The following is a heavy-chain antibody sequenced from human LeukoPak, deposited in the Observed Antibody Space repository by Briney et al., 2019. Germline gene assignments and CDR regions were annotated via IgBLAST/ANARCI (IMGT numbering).Heavy chain of an antibody. V-gene: IGHV3-33*01. D-gene: IGHD3-10*01. Sequence: PGGSLRLSCAASGLTFSGYTMHWARQAPGKGLEWVAVLWSDGSTKYYADSVKGRFTISRDNFKNTLYLQMNSLRADDTAVYYCARRFLTGSGGNWFDPWGQGTLVTVSS. CDR3: ARRFLTGSGGNWFDP. CDR2: LWSDGSTK. J-gene: IGHJ5*02. CDR1: GLTFSGYT.